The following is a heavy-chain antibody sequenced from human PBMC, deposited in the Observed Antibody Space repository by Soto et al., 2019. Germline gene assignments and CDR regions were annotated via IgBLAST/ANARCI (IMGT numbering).Heavy chain of an antibody. Sequence: EVHLVESGGGLVKPGGSLRLSCAVSGLPLSKAWMSWVRQAPGKGLEWVGRTKDKGTTDYAAPVKDRFTISRDDSQNMVWLQLDSMKTEDTAVYYCAAGEGDTGNDGDFDYWGQGTLVTVSS. D-gene: IGHD1-1*01. CDR3: AAGEGDTGNDGDFDY. CDR1: GLPLSKAW. J-gene: IGHJ4*02. V-gene: IGHV3-15*01. CDR2: TKDKGTT.